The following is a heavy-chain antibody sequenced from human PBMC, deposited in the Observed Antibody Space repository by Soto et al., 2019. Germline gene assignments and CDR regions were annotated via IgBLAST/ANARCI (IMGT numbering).Heavy chain of an antibody. Sequence: GAGVKVSCKASGYTFTSYSVHWVRQAPGQGLQWMGVINPSGGSTRYAQKFQGRVTMTRDTSTSTAYMELSSLRSEDMAVYYCARDPLGYCSGGRGYHRDYWG. V-gene: IGHV1-46*01. CDR3: ARDPLGYCSGGRGYHRDY. J-gene: IGHJ4*01. CDR2: INPSGGST. D-gene: IGHD2-15*01. CDR1: GYTFTSYS.